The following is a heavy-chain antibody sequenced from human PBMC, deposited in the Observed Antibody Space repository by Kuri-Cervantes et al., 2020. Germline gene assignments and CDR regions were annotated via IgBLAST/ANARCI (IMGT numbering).Heavy chain of an antibody. CDR1: GFTFDDYA. CDR2: ISWNSGSI. D-gene: IGHD5-18*01. J-gene: IGHJ4*02. V-gene: IGHV3-9*01. Sequence: SLKISCAASGFTFDDYAMHWVRQAPGKGLEWVSSISWNSGSIAYADSVKDRFAISRDNARNSLYLQTNSLRAEDTAFYYCAKDQGYSYGYDSFDYWGQGTLVTVSS. CDR3: AKDQGYSYGYDSFDY.